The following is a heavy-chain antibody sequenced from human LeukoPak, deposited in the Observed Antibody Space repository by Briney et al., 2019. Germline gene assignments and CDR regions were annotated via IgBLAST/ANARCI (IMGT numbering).Heavy chain of an antibody. CDR1: GFTFSSYW. D-gene: IGHD6-13*01. CDR3: AKGGYSNSPGYMDV. V-gene: IGHV3-7*03. Sequence: QPGGSLRLSCAASGFTFSSYWMSWVRQAPGKGLEWVANIKQDGSEKYYVDSVKGRFTISRDNVKNSLYLQMNSLRAEDMALYYCAKGGYSNSPGYMDVWGKGTTVTVSS. J-gene: IGHJ6*03. CDR2: IKQDGSEK.